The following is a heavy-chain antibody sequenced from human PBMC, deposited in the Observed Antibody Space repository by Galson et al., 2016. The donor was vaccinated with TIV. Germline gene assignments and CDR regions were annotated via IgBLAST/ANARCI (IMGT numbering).Heavy chain of an antibody. CDR2: ISASGGTT. V-gene: IGHV3-23*01. CDR3: VKASTYHYDSSGYPSLYYFDF. J-gene: IGHJ4*02. CDR1: GFSFSTNA. Sequence: SLRLSCAASGFSFSTNAMSWVRQAPGKGLEWVSTISASGGTTYYADSMKGRLTISKDHSKSTVYLQMDILRADDTAVYYCVKASTYHYDSSGYPSLYYFDFWGRGTMVTVSS. D-gene: IGHD3-22*01.